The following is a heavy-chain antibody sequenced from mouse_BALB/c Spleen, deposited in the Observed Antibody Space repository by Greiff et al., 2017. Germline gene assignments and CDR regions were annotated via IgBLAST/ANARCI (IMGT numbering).Heavy chain of an antibody. V-gene: IGHV1-66*01. Sequence: VQLQQSGPELVKPGASVKISCKASGYSFTSYYIHWVKQRPGQGLEWIGWIFPGSGNTKYNEKFKGKATLTADTSSSTAYMQLSSLTSEDSAVYFCARGYGSSWDWYFDVWGAGTTVTVSS. J-gene: IGHJ1*01. CDR3: ARGYGSSWDWYFDV. CDR1: GYSFTSYY. D-gene: IGHD1-1*01. CDR2: IFPGSGNT.